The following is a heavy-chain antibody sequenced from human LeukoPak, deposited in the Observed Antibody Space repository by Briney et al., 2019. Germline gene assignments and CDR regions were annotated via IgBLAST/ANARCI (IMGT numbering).Heavy chain of an antibody. CDR1: GFTFRSYA. V-gene: IGHV3-23*01. Sequence: GGSLRLSCAASGFTFRSYAMNWVRQAPGKGLEWVSSISGSGGSTYYADSVKGRFTISRDNSKNTLYLQMNSLRADDTAVYYCANPPTGTSFDYWGQGTLVTVSS. CDR2: ISGSGGST. J-gene: IGHJ4*02. D-gene: IGHD4-11*01. CDR3: ANPPTGTSFDY.